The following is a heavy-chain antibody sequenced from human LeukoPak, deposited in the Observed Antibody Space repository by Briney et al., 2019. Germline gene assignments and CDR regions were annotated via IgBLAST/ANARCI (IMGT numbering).Heavy chain of an antibody. D-gene: IGHD3-22*01. CDR1: GGTCSSYA. V-gene: IGHV1-69*13. CDR3: ARAHCSSTCCYLDYYDSSGYYYPGAFDI. Sequence: SVKASCKASGGTCSSYAISWVRQAPGQALEWMGGIIPIFGTANCAQKFQGRVTITADESTSTAYMELSSLRSEDTAVYYCARAHCSSTCCYLDYYDSSGYYYPGAFDIWGQGTMVTVSS. J-gene: IGHJ3*02. CDR2: IIPIFGTA.